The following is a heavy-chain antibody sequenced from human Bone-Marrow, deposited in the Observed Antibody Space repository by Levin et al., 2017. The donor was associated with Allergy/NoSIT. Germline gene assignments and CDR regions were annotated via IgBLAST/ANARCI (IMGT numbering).Heavy chain of an antibody. J-gene: IGHJ4*02. CDR3: AKDGYFGSGSYYPPYYFDY. Sequence: GESLKISCAAAGFNFNNCAMSWVRQAPGKGLEWVSGISTTGGNTYYADSVKGRFTISRDMSKSTLYLQMNSLRAEDTAVYYCAKDGYFGSGSYYPPYYFDYWGQGTLVTVSS. CDR1: GFNFNNCA. V-gene: IGHV3-23*01. CDR2: ISTTGGNT. D-gene: IGHD3-10*01.